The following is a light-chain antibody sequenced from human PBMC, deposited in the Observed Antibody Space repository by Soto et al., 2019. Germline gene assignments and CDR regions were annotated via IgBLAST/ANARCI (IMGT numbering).Light chain of an antibody. V-gene: IGKV3-20*01. Sequence: EILLTQSPGPLSLSPGERATLSCRASQSVSRSYLAWYQQKPGQAPRLLIYGASSRATGIPERSSGSGSGTDFTLTISRLEPEEFEVYYCQQYGSSPFTFGPGTKVDIK. J-gene: IGKJ3*01. CDR3: QQYGSSPFT. CDR1: QSVSRSY. CDR2: GAS.